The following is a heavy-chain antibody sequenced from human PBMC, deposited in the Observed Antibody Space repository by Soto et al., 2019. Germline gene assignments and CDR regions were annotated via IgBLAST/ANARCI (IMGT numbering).Heavy chain of an antibody. Sequence: GGSLRLSCAASGFTFSSYAMHWVRQAPGKGLEWVAVISYDGSNKYYADSVKGRFTISRDNSKNTLYLQMNSLRAEDTAVYYCARDLVVSSGWMKTRDYWGQGTLVTVSS. V-gene: IGHV3-30-3*01. CDR1: GFTFSSYA. CDR3: ARDLVVSSGWMKTRDY. J-gene: IGHJ4*02. D-gene: IGHD6-19*01. CDR2: ISYDGSNK.